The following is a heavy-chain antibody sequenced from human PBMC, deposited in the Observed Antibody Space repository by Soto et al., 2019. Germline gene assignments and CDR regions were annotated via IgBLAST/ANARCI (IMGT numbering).Heavy chain of an antibody. CDR2: ISSSAYTI. Sequence: EVQLVESGGGLVQPGGSLRLTCAASGFTFTSYEMHWVRQAPGKGLEWVSYISSSAYTIYYSDSVKGRFTISRDNAKNSLYLQMNSLRAEDTAIYHCARDKEAWLAGNEPLDYWGQGTMVTVSS. D-gene: IGHD6-19*01. CDR1: GFTFTSYE. CDR3: ARDKEAWLAGNEPLDY. V-gene: IGHV3-48*03. J-gene: IGHJ4*02.